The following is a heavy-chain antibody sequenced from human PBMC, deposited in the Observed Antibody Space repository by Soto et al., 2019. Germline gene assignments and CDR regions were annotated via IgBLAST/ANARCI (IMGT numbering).Heavy chain of an antibody. V-gene: IGHV1-2*04. J-gene: IGHJ6*02. CDR2: INPNSGGT. D-gene: IGHD6-19*01. Sequence: ASVKVSCKASGYTFTGYYIHWVRQAPGQGLEWMGWINPNSGGTNYAQKFQGWVTMTRDTSISTAYMELSRLRSDDTAVYYCARSVAGRGVYYYYGMDVWGQGTTVTVS. CDR3: ARSVAGRGVYYYYGMDV. CDR1: GYTFTGYY.